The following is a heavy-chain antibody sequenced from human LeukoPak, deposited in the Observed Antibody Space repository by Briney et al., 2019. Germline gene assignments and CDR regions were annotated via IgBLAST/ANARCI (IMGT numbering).Heavy chain of an antibody. CDR3: ARGAIWFGELSTYFDY. V-gene: IGHV4-30-4*01. D-gene: IGHD3-10*01. Sequence: PSETLSLTCTVSGGSISSGDYYWSWIRQPPGQGLEWIGYIYYSGSTYYNPSLKSRVTISVDTSKNRFSLKLSSVTAADTAVYYCARGAIWFGELSTYFDYWGQGTLVTVSS. J-gene: IGHJ4*02. CDR1: GGSISSGDYY. CDR2: IYYSGST.